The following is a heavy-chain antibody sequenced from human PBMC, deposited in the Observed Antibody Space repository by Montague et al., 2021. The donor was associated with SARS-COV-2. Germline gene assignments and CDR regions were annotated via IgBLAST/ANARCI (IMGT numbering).Heavy chain of an antibody. J-gene: IGHJ3*02. V-gene: IGHV4-59*01. CDR3: VRDQPYGGPRGAFDI. CDR1: GGSITGYY. D-gene: IGHD4-23*01. CDR2: IYDGGAV. Sequence: SETLSLTCTVSGGSITGYYWSWLRRSPGKGLEWIVYIYDGGAVNYNPSLARRVTISTDTSKNQLSLKVNSVTAADTAVYYCVRDQPYGGPRGAFDIWGQGTVVTVSS.